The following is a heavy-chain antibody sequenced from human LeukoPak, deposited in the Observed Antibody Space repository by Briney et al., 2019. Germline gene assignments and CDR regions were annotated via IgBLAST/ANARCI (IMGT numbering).Heavy chain of an antibody. CDR3: ARDRVVRGVIITVRYNWFDP. D-gene: IGHD3-10*01. CDR1: GGSISSYY. J-gene: IGHJ5*02. V-gene: IGHV4-4*07. Sequence: SETLSLTCTVSGGSISSYYWSWIRQSAGKGLEWIGRIYTSGSTNYNPSLKSRVTMSVDTSKNQFSLKLSSVTAADTAVYYCARDRVVRGVIITVRYNWFDPWGQGTLVTVSS. CDR2: IYTSGST.